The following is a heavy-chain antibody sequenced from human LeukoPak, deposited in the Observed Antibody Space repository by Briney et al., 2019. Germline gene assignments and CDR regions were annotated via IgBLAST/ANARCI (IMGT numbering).Heavy chain of an antibody. CDR1: GFTFSSYG. V-gene: IGHV3-30*02. CDR3: AKGRVRVIRDIDY. Sequence: PGGSLRLSCAASGFTFSSYGMHWVRQAPGKGLEWVAFIRYDGSNKYFADSVQGRFTISRDNSKNTVFLQMNSLRVEDTAVYYCAKGRVRVIRDIDYRGQGTLVTVSS. D-gene: IGHD3-10*01. J-gene: IGHJ4*02. CDR2: IRYDGSNK.